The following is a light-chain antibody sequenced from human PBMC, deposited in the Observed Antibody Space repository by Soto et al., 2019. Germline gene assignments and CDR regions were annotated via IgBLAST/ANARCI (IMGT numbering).Light chain of an antibody. CDR1: QSVDIY. V-gene: IGKV3-11*01. J-gene: IGKJ4*01. Sequence: ETVLTQSPATLSLSPGETATLSCRASQSVDIYLAWYQQKPGQAPRLLIYHASNRATGIPARFSGSGSGTDFTLTISSLQPEDSVVYYCQQRRNWPPHTFGGGTRVEIK. CDR2: HAS. CDR3: QQRRNWPPHT.